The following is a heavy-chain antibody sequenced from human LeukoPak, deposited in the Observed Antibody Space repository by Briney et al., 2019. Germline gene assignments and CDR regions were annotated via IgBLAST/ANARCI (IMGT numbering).Heavy chain of an antibody. J-gene: IGHJ4*02. CDR1: GGSISSGGYY. D-gene: IGHD3-22*01. CDR2: IYYSGST. V-gene: IGHV4-31*03. Sequence: SETLSLTCTVSGGSISSGGYYWSWIRQHPGKGLEWIGYIYYSGSTYYNPSLKSRVTISVDTSKNQVSLKLSSVTAADTAVYYCALKWGYYDSSGFDYWGQGTLVTVSS. CDR3: ALKWGYYDSSGFDY.